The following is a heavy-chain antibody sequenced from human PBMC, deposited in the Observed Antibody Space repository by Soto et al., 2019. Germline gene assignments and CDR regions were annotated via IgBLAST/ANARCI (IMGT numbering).Heavy chain of an antibody. CDR2: ISYDGSNK. J-gene: IGHJ6*02. V-gene: IGHV3-30*18. Sequence: VQLVESGGDLVQPGGSLRLSCVASGFTFSSYGMHWVRQAPGKGLEWVAVISYDGSNKYYADSVKGRFTISRDNSKNTLYLQMNSLRAEDTAVYYCAKVLDKYCSGGSCYWYGMDVWGQGTTVTVSS. D-gene: IGHD2-15*01. CDR3: AKVLDKYCSGGSCYWYGMDV. CDR1: GFTFSSYG.